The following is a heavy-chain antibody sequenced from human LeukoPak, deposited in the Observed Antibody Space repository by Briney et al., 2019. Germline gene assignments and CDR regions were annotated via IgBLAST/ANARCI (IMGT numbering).Heavy chain of an antibody. CDR2: IWYDGINE. CDR3: VRDKGSSWGEKYYFDY. V-gene: IGHV3-33*01. Sequence: PGRSLRLSCAASGFTFSSSGMHWVRQAPGKGLEWVALIWYDGINEYCADSVKGRFSISRDDSKNTLYLQMNSLRAEDTAVYYCVRDKGSSWGEKYYFDYWGQGTLVTVSS. D-gene: IGHD6-13*01. J-gene: IGHJ4*02. CDR1: GFTFSSSG.